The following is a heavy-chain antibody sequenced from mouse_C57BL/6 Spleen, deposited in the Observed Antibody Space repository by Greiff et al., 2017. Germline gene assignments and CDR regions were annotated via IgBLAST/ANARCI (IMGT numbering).Heavy chain of an antibody. D-gene: IGHD1-1*01. J-gene: IGHJ3*01. CDR1: GYTFTSYG. CDR3: ARGALLLRFAY. V-gene: IGHV1-81*01. Sequence: QVQLQQSGAELARPGASVKLSCKASGYTFTSYGISWVKQRTGQGLEWIGEIYPRSGNTYYNEKFKGKATLTADKSSSTAYMGLRSLTSEDSAVYLCARGALLLRFAYWGQGTLVTVSA. CDR2: IYPRSGNT.